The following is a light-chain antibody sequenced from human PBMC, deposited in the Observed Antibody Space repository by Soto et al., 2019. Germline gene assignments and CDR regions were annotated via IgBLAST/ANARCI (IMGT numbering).Light chain of an antibody. V-gene: IGKV1-33*01. CDR3: QQYDNLPLT. CDR1: QDIKNY. CDR2: DAS. Sequence: DIQMTQSPSSLSASVRDIVTITCQASQDIKNYLNWYQQKSGKAPKLLIYDASDLETGVPSRFSGSGSGTDFTFTINSLQPEDIATYYCQQYDNLPLTFGGGTKVDI. J-gene: IGKJ4*01.